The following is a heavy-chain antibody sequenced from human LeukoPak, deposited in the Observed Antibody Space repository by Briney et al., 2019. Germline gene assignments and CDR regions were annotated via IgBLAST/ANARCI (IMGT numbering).Heavy chain of an antibody. J-gene: IGHJ4*02. D-gene: IGHD3-16*02. CDR1: GFTFSDYG. V-gene: IGHV3-23*01. CDR3: AKDIHVWGSYRWGSIDS. CDR2: ISGSDGRT. Sequence: GGSLRLSRAASGFTFSDYGMTWVRQAPGKGLEWVASISGSDGRTYYGDAARGRFTISRDNSKNTLFLQMNSLRSEDTAVYYCAKDIHVWGSYRWGSIDSWGQGNLVTVSS.